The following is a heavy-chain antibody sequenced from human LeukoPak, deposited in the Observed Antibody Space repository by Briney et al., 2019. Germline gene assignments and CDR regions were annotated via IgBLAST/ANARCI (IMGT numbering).Heavy chain of an antibody. Sequence: SETLSLTCAVYGGSFSGYYWSWIRQPPGKGLEWIGEIYHSGSTNYNPSLKSRVTISVDKSKNQFSLKLSSVTAADTAVYYCARYSYGYRDYWGQGTPVTVSS. D-gene: IGHD5-18*01. CDR1: GGSFSGYY. J-gene: IGHJ4*02. V-gene: IGHV4-34*01. CDR3: ARYSYGYRDY. CDR2: IYHSGST.